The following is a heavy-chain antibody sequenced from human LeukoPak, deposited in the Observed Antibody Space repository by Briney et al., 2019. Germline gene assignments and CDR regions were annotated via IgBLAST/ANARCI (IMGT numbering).Heavy chain of an antibody. CDR2: IYYSGST. Sequence: SETLSLTCTVSGGSISSSSYYWGWIRQPPGKGLEWIGSIYYSGSTYYNPSLKSRVTISVDTSKNQFSLKLGSVTAADTAVYYCARIAVAGNIIFDYWGQGTLVTVSS. V-gene: IGHV4-39*01. CDR3: ARIAVAGNIIFDY. CDR1: GGSISSSSYY. D-gene: IGHD6-19*01. J-gene: IGHJ4*02.